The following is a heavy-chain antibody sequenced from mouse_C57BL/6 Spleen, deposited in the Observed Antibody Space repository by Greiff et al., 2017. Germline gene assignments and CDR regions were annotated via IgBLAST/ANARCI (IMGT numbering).Heavy chain of an antibody. CDR2: IDPETGGT. D-gene: IGHD1-1*01. J-gene: IGHJ1*03. Sequence: QVQLQQSGAELVRPGASVTLSCKASGYTFTDYEMHWVKQTPVHGLEWIGAIDPETGGTAYNQKFKGKAILTADKSSSTAYMERRSLTSEDSAVYYCTRPGFELLTTGGYFDVWGTGTTVTVSS. CDR3: TRPGFELLTTGGYFDV. V-gene: IGHV1-15*01. CDR1: GYTFTDYE.